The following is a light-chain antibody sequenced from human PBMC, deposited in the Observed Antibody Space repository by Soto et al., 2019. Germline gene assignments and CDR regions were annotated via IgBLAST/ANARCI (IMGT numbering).Light chain of an antibody. V-gene: IGKV3-20*01. CDR3: QQYGSSSST. CDR1: LSVSSSY. J-gene: IGKJ4*01. CDR2: GAS. Sequence: MVLTQSPGTLSLSPGERSTLSCRASLSVSSSYVAWYQQKPGQAPRLLIYGASSRATGIPDRFSGSGSGTDFTLTISRLEPEDFAVYYCQQYGSSSSTFGGGTKVDIK.